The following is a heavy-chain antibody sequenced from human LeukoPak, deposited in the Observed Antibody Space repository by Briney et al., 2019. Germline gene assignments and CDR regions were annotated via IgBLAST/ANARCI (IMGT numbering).Heavy chain of an antibody. D-gene: IGHD4-17*01. CDR2: ISSSSSYI. CDR3: ARDLYAGDYDVDY. Sequence: GGSLRLSCAASGFTFSSYSMNWVRQAPGKGLEWVSSISSSSSYIYYADSAKGRFTISRDNAKNSLYLQMNSLRAEDTAVYYCARDLYAGDYDVDYWGQGTLVTVSS. CDR1: GFTFSSYS. J-gene: IGHJ4*02. V-gene: IGHV3-21*01.